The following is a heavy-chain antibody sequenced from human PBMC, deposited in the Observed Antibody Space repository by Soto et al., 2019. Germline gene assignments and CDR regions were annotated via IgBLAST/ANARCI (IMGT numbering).Heavy chain of an antibody. CDR3: ARGPLVVLNYFES. V-gene: IGHV1-69*04. Sequence: SVKVSCRASGGTFRNYPINWVRQAPGQGLEWMGSIFPLTDIPDYAQNFQARLTISADKSTSTAYMELSSLTSDDTAMYFCARGPLVVLNYFESWGQGTLVTVSS. CDR2: IFPLTDIP. CDR1: GGTFRNYP. J-gene: IGHJ4*02.